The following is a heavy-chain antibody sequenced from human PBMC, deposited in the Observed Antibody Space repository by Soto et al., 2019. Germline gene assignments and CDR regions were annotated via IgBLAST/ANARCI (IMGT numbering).Heavy chain of an antibody. CDR1: GFTFSDYY. CDR2: ISSSGSTI. Sequence: QVQLVESGGGLVKPGGSLRLSCAASGFTFSDYYMSWIRQAPGKGLEWVSYISSSGSTIYYSDSVKGRFTISRDNAKNSLYLQMNSLRAEVTAVYYCARDELNYCDSTGAFDIWGQGTMVTVSS. CDR3: ARDELNYCDSTGAFDI. D-gene: IGHD3-10*01. V-gene: IGHV3-11*01. J-gene: IGHJ3*02.